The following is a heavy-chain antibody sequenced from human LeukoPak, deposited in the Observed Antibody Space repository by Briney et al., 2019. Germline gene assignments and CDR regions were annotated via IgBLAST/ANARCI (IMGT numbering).Heavy chain of an antibody. CDR2: IYHSGST. J-gene: IGHJ4*02. V-gene: IGHV4-38-2*01. CDR3: ARSYYYDSSGYYSCLGY. Sequence: PSETLSLTCAVSGYSISSGYYWGWIRQPPGKGLEWIGSIYHSGSTYYNPSLKSRVTISVDTSKNQFSLKLSSVTAADTAVYYCARSYYYDSSGYYSCLGYWGQGTLVTVSS. CDR1: GYSISSGYY. D-gene: IGHD3-22*01.